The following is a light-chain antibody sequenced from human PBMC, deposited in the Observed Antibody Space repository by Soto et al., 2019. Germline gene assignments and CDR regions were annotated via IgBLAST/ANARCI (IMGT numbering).Light chain of an antibody. CDR1: SSDVGAYNY. Sequence: SVLTQPASVSGSPGQSITSSCTGSSSDVGAYNYVSWYQQHHPGEAPKPIIYDVSHRPAGASNRFSGSESGNTDSLTISGLQTEDEADYFCCSYTSVTTYVFGTGTNVHVL. CDR2: DVS. CDR3: CSYTSVTTYV. J-gene: IGLJ1*01. V-gene: IGLV2-14*03.